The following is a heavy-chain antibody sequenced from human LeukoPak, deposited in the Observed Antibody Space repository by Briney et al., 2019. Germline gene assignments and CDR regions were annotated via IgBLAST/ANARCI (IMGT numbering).Heavy chain of an antibody. V-gene: IGHV1-69*04. CDR3: ARASGGFDY. J-gene: IGHJ4*02. CDR2: IIPILGIA. Sequence: ASVKVSCKASGGTFISYAISWVRQAPGQGREWMGRIIPILGIANYAQKFQGRVTITADKSTSTAYMELSSLRSEDTAVYYCARASGGFDYWGQGTLVTVSS. CDR1: GGTFISYA.